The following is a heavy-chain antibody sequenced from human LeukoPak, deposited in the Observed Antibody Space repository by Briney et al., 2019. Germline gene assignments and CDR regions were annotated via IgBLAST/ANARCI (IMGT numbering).Heavy chain of an antibody. D-gene: IGHD2-2*02. J-gene: IGHJ4*02. CDR2: ISYDGTNQ. CDR3: ARGVEVYTSRRSFDY. Sequence: PGGSLRLSCVASGFMFSNFAMHWVRQAPGKGLEWVTVISYDGTNQFYAESVKGRFTISRDNSRNTVYLQISSLRAEDTAVYFCARGVEVYTSRRSFDYWGQGTAVTVSS. V-gene: IGHV3-30*04. CDR1: GFMFSNFA.